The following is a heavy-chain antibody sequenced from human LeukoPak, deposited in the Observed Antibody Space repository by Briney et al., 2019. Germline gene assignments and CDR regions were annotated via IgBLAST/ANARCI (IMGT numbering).Heavy chain of an antibody. CDR2: ISSSGSTI. CDR1: GFTFSSYE. Sequence: TGGSLRLSCAASGFTFSSYEMNWVRQAPGKGLEWVSYISSSGSTIYYADSVKGRFTISRDNAKNSLYLQMNSLRAEDTAVYYCARLLWTRGWFDPWGQGTLVTVSS. J-gene: IGHJ5*02. CDR3: ARLLWTRGWFDP. D-gene: IGHD2-21*01. V-gene: IGHV3-48*03.